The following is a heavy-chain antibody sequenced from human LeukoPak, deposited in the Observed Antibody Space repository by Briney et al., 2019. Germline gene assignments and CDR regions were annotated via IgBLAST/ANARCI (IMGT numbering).Heavy chain of an antibody. D-gene: IGHD3-22*01. Sequence: GGSLRLSCAASGFTFSSYAMHWVRQAPGKGLEWVAVISYDGSNKYYADSVKGRFTISRDDSKNTLYLQMNSLRAEDTAVYYCARGPSGYYSQVDYWGQGTLVTVSS. J-gene: IGHJ4*02. CDR1: GFTFSSYA. CDR3: ARGPSGYYSQVDY. CDR2: ISYDGSNK. V-gene: IGHV3-30*04.